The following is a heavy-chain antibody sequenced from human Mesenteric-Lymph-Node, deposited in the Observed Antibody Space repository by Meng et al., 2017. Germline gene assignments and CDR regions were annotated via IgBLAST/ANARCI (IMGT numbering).Heavy chain of an antibody. CDR1: GYTFTSYY. CDR3: AKDWGWSSSWYDKNWYFDL. J-gene: IGHJ2*01. V-gene: IGHV1-46*01. D-gene: IGHD6-13*01. CDR2: INPSGGST. Sequence: ASVKVSCKASGYTFTSYYMHWVRQAPGQGLEWMGIINPSGGSTSHAQKFQGRVTISRDNAKNSLYLQMNSLRAEDTAVYYCAKDWGWSSSWYDKNWYFDLWGRGTLVTVSS.